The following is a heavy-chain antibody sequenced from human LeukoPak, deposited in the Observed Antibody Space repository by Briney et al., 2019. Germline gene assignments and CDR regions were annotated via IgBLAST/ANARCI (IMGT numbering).Heavy chain of an antibody. V-gene: IGHV5-51*01. D-gene: IGHD2-15*01. CDR3: ARVEDCSGGYCYSFDN. CDR2: IHPGDSDT. CDR1: GYSFTSYW. Sequence: GESLKISCRGSGYSFTSYWIGWVRQMPGKGLEWMGIIHPGDSDTRYRPSFQGQVTISADKSIRTAYLQWSSLKASDTAIYYCARVEDCSGGYCYSFDNWGQGTLVTVSS. J-gene: IGHJ4*02.